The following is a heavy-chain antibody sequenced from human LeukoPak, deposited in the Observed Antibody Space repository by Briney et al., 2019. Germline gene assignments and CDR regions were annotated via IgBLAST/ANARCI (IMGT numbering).Heavy chain of an antibody. Sequence: SETLSLACAVYGGSFSGYYWSWIRQPPGKGLEWIGEINHSGSTNYNPSLKSRVTISVDTSKNQFSLKLSSVTAADTAVYYCARGWDNRAFDIWGQGTMVTVSS. CDR1: GGSFSGYY. CDR3: ARGWDNRAFDI. D-gene: IGHD1-26*01. CDR2: INHSGST. V-gene: IGHV4-34*01. J-gene: IGHJ3*02.